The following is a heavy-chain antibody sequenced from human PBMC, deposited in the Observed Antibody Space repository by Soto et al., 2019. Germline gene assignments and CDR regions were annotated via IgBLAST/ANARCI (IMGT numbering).Heavy chain of an antibody. Sequence: XGALRLSCAASACSFSTSWMHLVRHAPGEGLVWVSRINPAGRTINYADSVKGRFTISRDNAKNTLYLQMNILRVEDTAVYFCATAGNYRFDNWRLGTLVTVSS. J-gene: IGHJ4*02. D-gene: IGHD1-1*01. CDR3: ATAGNYRFDN. CDR1: ACSFSTSW. CDR2: INPAGRTI. V-gene: IGHV3-74*01.